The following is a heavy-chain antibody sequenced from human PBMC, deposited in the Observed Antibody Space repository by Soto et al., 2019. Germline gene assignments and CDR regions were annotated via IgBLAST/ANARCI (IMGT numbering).Heavy chain of an antibody. Sequence: QVQLVQSGAAVKEPGASVKVSCKASGYTFQNYHMHWVRQAPGQGLEWMGIIHPSGDTKTYAQRFQGRLAMTRDASTSTAYMELSRLTSEDTAVYFCARDLWGSWTVDYWGQGTLVTVSS. J-gene: IGHJ4*02. V-gene: IGHV1-46*02. CDR2: IHPSGDTK. CDR1: GYTFQNYH. D-gene: IGHD3-16*01. CDR3: ARDLWGSWTVDY.